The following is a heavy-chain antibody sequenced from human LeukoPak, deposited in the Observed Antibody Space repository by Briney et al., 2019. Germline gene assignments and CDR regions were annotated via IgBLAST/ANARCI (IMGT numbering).Heavy chain of an antibody. CDR1: GYSFASHY. CDR3: ARDNSVGDIAWWFDP. D-gene: IGHD3-16*02. J-gene: IGHJ5*02. Sequence: ASVKVSCKASGYSFASHYMHWVRQAPGQGLEWLGLINPSGSSTLYAQKFQGRVTMTRDMSTTTDYMELSSLRSEDTAVYYCARDNSVGDIAWWFDPWGQGTLVTVSS. CDR2: INPSGSST. V-gene: IGHV1-46*01.